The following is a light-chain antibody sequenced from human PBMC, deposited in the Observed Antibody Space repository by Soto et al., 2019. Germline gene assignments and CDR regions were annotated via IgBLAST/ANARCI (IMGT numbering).Light chain of an antibody. J-gene: IGLJ3*02. Sequence: QSVLTQPPSVSGAPGQRVTISCTGRSSNIGAGYDVHWYQHLPGTAPKLLIYGNSNRPSGVPDRFSGSKSGTSASLAITGLQAKDEADYYCQSYDSSLSGSTVFGGGTKLTVL. CDR1: SSNIGAGYD. CDR3: QSYDSSLSGSTV. V-gene: IGLV1-40*01. CDR2: GNS.